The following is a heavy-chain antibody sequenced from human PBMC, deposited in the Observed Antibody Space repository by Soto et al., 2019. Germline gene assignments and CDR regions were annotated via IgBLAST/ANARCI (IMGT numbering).Heavy chain of an antibody. CDR2: IYYSGST. CDR1: GGSISSYY. Sequence: QVQLQESGPGLVKPSETLSLTCTVSGGSISSYYWSWIRQPPGKGLEWIGYIYYSGSTNYNPSLKSRVTTSVDPSKNQFSLKRSSVTAAEAAVYYCARVWGGAFDIWGQGTMVTVSS. J-gene: IGHJ3*02. V-gene: IGHV4-59*01. D-gene: IGHD3-10*01. CDR3: ARVWGGAFDI.